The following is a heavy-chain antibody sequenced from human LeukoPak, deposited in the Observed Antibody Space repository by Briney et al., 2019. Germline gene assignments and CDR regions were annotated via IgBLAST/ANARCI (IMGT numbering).Heavy chain of an antibody. CDR1: GGSFTGYY. D-gene: IGHD1-1*01. V-gene: IGHV4-34*01. Sequence: KPSETLSLTCAVYGGSFTGYYWSWIRQSPGKGLQWIAEVNHRGDTNYNPSVKGRVTISVDTSKNQFSLKVTSLTAADTAVYYCARGPTIIATCFFYFWGRGTLVTVSS. CDR3: ARGPTIIATCFFYF. CDR2: VNHRGDT. J-gene: IGHJ4*03.